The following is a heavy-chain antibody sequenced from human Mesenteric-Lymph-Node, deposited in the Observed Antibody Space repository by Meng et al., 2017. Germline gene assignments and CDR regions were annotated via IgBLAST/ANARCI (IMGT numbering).Heavy chain of an antibody. Sequence: VQLQELGPGLVKPSQTLSLTCTVSGGSISSGDYYWSWIRQPPGKGLEWIGYIYYSGSTYYNPSLKSRVTISVDTSKNQFSLNLSSVTAADTAVYYCARGQRSYSGSYPEWFDPWGQGTLVTVSS. CDR1: GGSISSGDYY. J-gene: IGHJ5*02. D-gene: IGHD1-26*01. CDR2: IYYSGST. V-gene: IGHV4-30-4*01. CDR3: ARGQRSYSGSYPEWFDP.